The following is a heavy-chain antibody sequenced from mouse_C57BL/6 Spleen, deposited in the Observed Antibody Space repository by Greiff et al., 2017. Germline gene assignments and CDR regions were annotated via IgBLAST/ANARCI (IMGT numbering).Heavy chain of an antibody. Sequence: QVTLKVCGPGILQPSQTLSLTCSFSGFSLSTFGMGLGWIRQPSGMGLEWLAHIWWDDGKYYNPDLKSRRTISRDTSKNQVFLKIANVTTADTATYYCARLYYGSSYHYLDDWGQGTTLTVSS. J-gene: IGHJ2*01. CDR2: IWWDDGK. D-gene: IGHD1-1*01. CDR3: ARLYYGSSYHYLDD. CDR1: GFSLSTFGMG. V-gene: IGHV8-8*01.